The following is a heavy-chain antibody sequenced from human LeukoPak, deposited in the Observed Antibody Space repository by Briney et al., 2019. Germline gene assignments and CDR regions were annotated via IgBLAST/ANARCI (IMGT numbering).Heavy chain of an antibody. Sequence: GGSLRLSCVASGSPFSDSWMHWVRQTPGKGLLWVSLITTDGSNRTYADSVKGRFTISRDNARNTLYLQMNSLRVEDTAVYYCARDRHYTMDAWGQGTTVTVSS. CDR3: ARDRHYTMDA. CDR1: GSPFSDSW. V-gene: IGHV3-74*03. CDR2: ITTDGSNR. J-gene: IGHJ6*02. D-gene: IGHD3-10*01.